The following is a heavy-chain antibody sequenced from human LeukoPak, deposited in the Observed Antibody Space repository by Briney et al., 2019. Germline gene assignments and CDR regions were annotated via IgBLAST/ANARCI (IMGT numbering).Heavy chain of an antibody. CDR3: AKESPVHKGVDY. Sequence: GGSLRLSCAASGLTFNNAWMNWVRQAPGKGLEWVGRVKSKADGGSIDYGAPVKGRFTISRDDSKNTLYLQMNSLNTEDTAVYYCAKESPVHKGVDYWGQGTLVTVSS. J-gene: IGHJ4*02. CDR1: GLTFNNAW. V-gene: IGHV3-15*07. CDR2: VKSKADGGSI.